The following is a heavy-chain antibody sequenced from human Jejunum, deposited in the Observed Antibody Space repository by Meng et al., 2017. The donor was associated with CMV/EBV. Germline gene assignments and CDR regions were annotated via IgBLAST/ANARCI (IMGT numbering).Heavy chain of an antibody. D-gene: IGHD3-16*01. Sequence: SGGPLPTPNCSWFWLRLPPGKGLEWIGLVEDGGTTRYKPSLVSRVSISVDTSKNQFSLTLNSVTAADTAIYYCARGGWGNWNFEHWGQGKLVTVSS. CDR3: ARGGWGNWNFEH. CDR2: VEDGGTT. V-gene: IGHV4-61*01. J-gene: IGHJ4*02. CDR1: GGPLPTPNCS.